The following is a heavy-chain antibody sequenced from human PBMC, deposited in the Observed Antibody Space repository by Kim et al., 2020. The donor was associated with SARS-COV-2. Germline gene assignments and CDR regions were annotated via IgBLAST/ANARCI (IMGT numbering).Heavy chain of an antibody. V-gene: IGHV1-2*02. Sequence: QKFQGRVTMTRDTSISTAYMELSRLRSDDTAVYYCARDLGSGMLYREFDYWGQGTLVTVSS. D-gene: IGHD2-8*01. J-gene: IGHJ4*02. CDR3: ARDLGSGMLYREFDY.